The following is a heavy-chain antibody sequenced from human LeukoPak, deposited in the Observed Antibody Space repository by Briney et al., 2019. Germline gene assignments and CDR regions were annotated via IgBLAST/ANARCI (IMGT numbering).Heavy chain of an antibody. CDR1: GFTFDITW. CDR2: ITSDGSST. J-gene: IGHJ4*02. D-gene: IGHD1-26*01. V-gene: IGHV3-74*03. Sequence: GGSLTLSCAASGFTFDITWLHWVHQPPGKGLVWVARITSDGSSTTYAESVKGRFTISRDNAKNTLYLQMNSLRVDDTAVYYCAKELMMGATYFDYWGQGTLVIVSS. CDR3: AKELMMGATYFDY.